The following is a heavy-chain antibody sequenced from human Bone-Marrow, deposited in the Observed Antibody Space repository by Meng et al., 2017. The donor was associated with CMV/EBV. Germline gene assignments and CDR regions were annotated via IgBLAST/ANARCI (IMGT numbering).Heavy chain of an antibody. V-gene: IGHV4-59*01. CDR2: IYYSGST. CDR3: ARVLGELPWGLNWFNP. Sequence: GSLRLSCTVSGGSISSYYWSWIRQPPGKGLEWIGYIYYSGSTNYNPSLKSRVTISVDTSKNQFSLKLSSVTAADTAVYYCARVLGELPWGLNWFNPWGQGTRVTVSS. CDR1: GGSISSYY. J-gene: IGHJ5*02. D-gene: IGHD3-16*01.